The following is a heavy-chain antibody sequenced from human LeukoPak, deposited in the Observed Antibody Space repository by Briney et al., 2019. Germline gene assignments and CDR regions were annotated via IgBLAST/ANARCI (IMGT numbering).Heavy chain of an antibody. V-gene: IGHV3-23*01. D-gene: IGHD2-15*01. CDR2: ISGGGGST. J-gene: IGHJ4*02. CDR1: GFTFSSYA. Sequence: PGGSLRLSCAASGFTFSSYAMSWVRQAPGKGLEWVSAISGGGGSTYYADSVKGRFTISRDNSKNTLYLQMNSLSAEDTAVYYCAQASEIQGYCSGGSCYLFDYWGQGTLVTVSS. CDR3: AQASEIQGYCSGGSCYLFDY.